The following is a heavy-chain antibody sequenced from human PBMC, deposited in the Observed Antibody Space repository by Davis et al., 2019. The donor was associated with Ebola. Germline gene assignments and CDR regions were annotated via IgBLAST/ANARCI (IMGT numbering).Heavy chain of an antibody. D-gene: IGHD3-10*01. J-gene: IGHJ5*02. CDR2: IYYSGST. Sequence: SETLSLTCAAYGGSFSSYYWSWVRQPPGKGLEWIAYIYYSGSTHYNPSLKSRATISVDTSRHQFSLELSSVTAADTAVYFCARGGGWFDPWGQGTLVTVSS. CDR3: ARGGGWFDP. V-gene: IGHV4-34*11. CDR1: GGSFSSYY.